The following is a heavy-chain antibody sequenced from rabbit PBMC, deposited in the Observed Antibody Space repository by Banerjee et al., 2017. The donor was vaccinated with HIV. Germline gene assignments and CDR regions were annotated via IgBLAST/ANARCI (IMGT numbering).Heavy chain of an antibody. J-gene: IGHJ4*01. CDR3: ARDLAGVIGWNFNL. V-gene: IGHV1S45*01. CDR1: GFSFSSSYW. CDR2: IYAGSSGST. D-gene: IGHD4-1*01. Sequence: QEQLEESGGDLVKPEGSLTLTCTASGFSFSSSYWICWVRQAPGKGLEWIACIYAGSSGSTAYASWAKGRFTISKTSSTTVTLQMTSLTAADTATYFCARDLAGVIGWNFNLWGQGTLVTVS.